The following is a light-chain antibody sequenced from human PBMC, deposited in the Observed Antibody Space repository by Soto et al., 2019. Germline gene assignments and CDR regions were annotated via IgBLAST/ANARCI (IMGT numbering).Light chain of an antibody. CDR1: SSDVGAYDF. V-gene: IGLV2-14*03. J-gene: IGLJ1*01. CDR2: EVS. CDR3: SSYTSSSTRV. Sequence: QSVLTQPASVSGSPGEWITISCTGTSSDVGAYDFVSWYQQHPDKAPKLMIYEVSNRPSGVSNRFSGSKSVNTATLTISGLQAEDEADYYCSSYTSSSTRVFGNGTKVTVL.